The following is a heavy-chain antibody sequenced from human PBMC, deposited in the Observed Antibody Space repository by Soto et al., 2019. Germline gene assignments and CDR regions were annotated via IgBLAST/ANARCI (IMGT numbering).Heavy chain of an antibody. CDR2: IYHSGST. J-gene: IGHJ4*02. D-gene: IGHD4-17*01. Sequence: QLQLQESGSGLVKPSQTLSLTCAVSGGSISSGGYSWSWIRQPPGKGLEWIGYIYHSGSTYYNPSLKSRVTISVARSTNQFSLKLSPVPAADTAVYYCASGPIGDYTDGFDYWGQGTLVTVSS. V-gene: IGHV4-30-2*01. CDR1: GGSISSGGYS. CDR3: ASGPIGDYTDGFDY.